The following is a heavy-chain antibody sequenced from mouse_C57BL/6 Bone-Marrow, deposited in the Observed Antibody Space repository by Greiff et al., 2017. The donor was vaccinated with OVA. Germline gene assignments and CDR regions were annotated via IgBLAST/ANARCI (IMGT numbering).Heavy chain of an antibody. D-gene: IGHD1-1*01. V-gene: IGHV1-18*01. CDR2: INPNNGGT. Sequence: VQLQQSGPKLVKPGASVKIPCKASGYTFTDYNMDWVKQSHGKSLEWIGDINPNNGGTIYNQKFKGKATLTVDKSSSTAYMELRSLTSEDTAVYYCARDVSSSYYYAMDYWGQGTSVTVSS. CDR1: GYTFTDYN. CDR3: ARDVSSSYYYAMDY. J-gene: IGHJ4*01.